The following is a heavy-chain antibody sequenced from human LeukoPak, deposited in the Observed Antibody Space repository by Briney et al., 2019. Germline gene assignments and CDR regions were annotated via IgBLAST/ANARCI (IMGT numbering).Heavy chain of an antibody. Sequence: ASVKVSCKASGYTFTSYGISWVRQAPGQGLEWMGWISAYNGNTNYAQKLQGRVTMTTDTSTSTAYMELRSLRSDDTAVYYCARWVGYYYDSSGYYSPGGYFDHWGQGTLVTVSS. CDR1: GYTFTSYG. D-gene: IGHD3-22*01. J-gene: IGHJ4*02. CDR2: ISAYNGNT. CDR3: ARWVGYYYDSSGYYSPGGYFDH. V-gene: IGHV1-18*01.